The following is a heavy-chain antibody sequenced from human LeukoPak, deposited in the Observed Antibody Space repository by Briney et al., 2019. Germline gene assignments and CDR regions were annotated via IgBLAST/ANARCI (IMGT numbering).Heavy chain of an antibody. CDR1: GGTFSSYA. D-gene: IGHD2-21*02. V-gene: IGHV1-69*04. J-gene: IGHJ5*02. CDR2: IIPILGIA. CDR3: ARETSLIVVVTGGWFDP. Sequence: SVKVSCKASGGTFSSYAISWVRQAPGQGLEWMGRIIPILGIANYAQKFQGRVTITADKSTSTAYMELSSLRSEDTAVYYCARETSLIVVVTGGWFDPWGQGTLVTVSS.